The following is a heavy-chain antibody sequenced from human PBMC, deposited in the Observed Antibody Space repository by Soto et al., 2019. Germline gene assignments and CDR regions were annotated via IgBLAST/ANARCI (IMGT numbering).Heavy chain of an antibody. D-gene: IGHD2-8*01. CDR3: ARGKYCTNGVCYTAYYYYGMDV. CDR2: INPNSGGT. Sequence: ASVRVSCKASGYTFTGYYMHWVRQAPGQGLEWMGWINPNSGGTNYAQKFQGRVTMTRDTSISTAYMELSRLRSDDTAVYYCARGKYCTNGVCYTAYYYYGMDVWGQGTTVTVSS. V-gene: IGHV1-2*02. J-gene: IGHJ6*02. CDR1: GYTFTGYY.